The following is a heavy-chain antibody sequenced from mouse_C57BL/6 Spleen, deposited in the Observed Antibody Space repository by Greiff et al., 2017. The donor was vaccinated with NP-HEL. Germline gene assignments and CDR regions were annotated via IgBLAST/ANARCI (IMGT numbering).Heavy chain of an antibody. Sequence: QVHVKQPGAELVRPGSSVKLSCKASGYTFTSYWMDWVKQRPGQGLEWIGNIYPSDSETHYNQKFKDKATLTVDKSSSTAYMQLSSLTSEDSAVYYCAREGYSWCAYWGQGTLVTVSA. J-gene: IGHJ3*01. CDR3: AREGYSWCAY. CDR2: IYPSDSET. V-gene: IGHV1-61*01. CDR1: GYTFTSYW. D-gene: IGHD2-3*01.